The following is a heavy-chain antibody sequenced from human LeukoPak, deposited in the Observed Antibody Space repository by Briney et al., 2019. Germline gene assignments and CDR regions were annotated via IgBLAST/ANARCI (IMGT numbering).Heavy chain of an antibody. CDR2: IVGDTRT. CDR3: AKGSAQWELYDY. Sequence: TGGSLRLSCAASGFTFNNYAMSWVRQAPGKGLEWVSAIVGDTRTFYTDSVKGRFTISRDNSRNTLYLQMNSLRAEDMAIYYCAKGSAQWELYDYWGQGTLVTVSS. CDR1: GFTFNNYA. D-gene: IGHD4-23*01. J-gene: IGHJ4*02. V-gene: IGHV3-23*01.